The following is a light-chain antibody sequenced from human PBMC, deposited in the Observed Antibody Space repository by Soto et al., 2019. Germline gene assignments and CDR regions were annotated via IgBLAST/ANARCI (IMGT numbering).Light chain of an antibody. CDR3: QQRSNWPPTWT. J-gene: IGKJ1*01. CDR1: QSVSTN. CDR2: DAS. V-gene: IGKV3-11*01. Sequence: EIVLTQSPATLSLSPGQRATLSCRASQSVSTNLAWYQQKPGQAPRLLIYDASTRATGIPATFSGSGSGTDFTLTISSIEPEDFAVYYCQQRSNWPPTWTFGQGTKVEIK.